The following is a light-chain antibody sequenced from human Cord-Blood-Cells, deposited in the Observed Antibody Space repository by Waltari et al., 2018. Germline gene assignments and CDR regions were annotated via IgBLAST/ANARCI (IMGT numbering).Light chain of an antibody. J-gene: IGLJ3*02. V-gene: IGLV3-1*01. CDR1: KLGDKY. CDR2: QDS. Sequence: SYELTQPPSVSASPGQTASITCSGDKLGDKYAFWYQQKPGQSPVLVIYQDSKRPSGIPERFSGSNSGNTATLTISGTQAMDEADYYCQAWDSSTENWVFGGGTKLTVL. CDR3: QAWDSSTENWV.